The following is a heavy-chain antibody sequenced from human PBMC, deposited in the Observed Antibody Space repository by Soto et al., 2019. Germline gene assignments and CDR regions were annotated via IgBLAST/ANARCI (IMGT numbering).Heavy chain of an antibody. CDR3: ARDGYNYPYFDY. CDR1: GFTFSSYA. J-gene: IGHJ4*02. V-gene: IGHV3-23*01. D-gene: IGHD5-12*01. CDR2: ISGSGGST. Sequence: GGSLRLSCAASGFTFSSYAMSWVRQAPGKGLEWVSAISGSGGSTYYADSVKGRFTISRDNSRNTLYLQMNSLRAEDTAVYYCARDGYNYPYFDYWGQGTLVTVSS.